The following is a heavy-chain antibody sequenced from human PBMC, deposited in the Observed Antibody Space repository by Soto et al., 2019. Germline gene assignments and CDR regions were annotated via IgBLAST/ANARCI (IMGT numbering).Heavy chain of an antibody. CDR2: ISWNSGAI. Sequence: EVQLVESGGGLVRPGRSLRLSCAASGLNFDDDAMHWVRQAPGKGLEWVSGISWNSGAIAYADSVKGRFTISRDNAKNSLHLQLNSPRTEDTALYYCASAHCAGDCYLRSAPFDNWGQGTLVTVSS. CDR3: ASAHCAGDCYLRSAPFDN. J-gene: IGHJ4*02. V-gene: IGHV3-9*01. CDR1: GLNFDDDA. D-gene: IGHD2-21*02.